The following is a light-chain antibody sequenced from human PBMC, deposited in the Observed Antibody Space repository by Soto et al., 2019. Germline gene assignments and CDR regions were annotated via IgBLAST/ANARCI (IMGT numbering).Light chain of an antibody. J-gene: IGKJ1*01. V-gene: IGKV3-15*01. Sequence: TQDPGTLSPSPGATVTLHCRANCNIISNLAWYQQKPGQAPRLLIFFASTRATGVPDRFSGSGSGTDFTLTISSLQSADFGVYYCQQYYTRPRGTFGQGTKVDIK. CDR2: FAS. CDR3: QQYYTRPRGT. CDR1: CNIISN.